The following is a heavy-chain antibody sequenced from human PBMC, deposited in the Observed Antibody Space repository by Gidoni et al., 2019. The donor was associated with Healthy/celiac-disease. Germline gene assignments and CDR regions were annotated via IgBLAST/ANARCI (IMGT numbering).Heavy chain of an antibody. CDR2: IWYDGSNK. CDR1: GFPFSRYG. Sequence: QVQLVESGGGVVQPGRSLRLTCAASGFPFSRYGMQWVRQAPGTGLEWVAVIWYDGSNKYYADSVKGRFTISRDKSKNTLYLQMNSLRAEDTAVYYCARDLVDIVATITGAFDIWGQGTMVTVSS. D-gene: IGHD5-12*01. V-gene: IGHV3-33*01. CDR3: ARDLVDIVATITGAFDI. J-gene: IGHJ3*02.